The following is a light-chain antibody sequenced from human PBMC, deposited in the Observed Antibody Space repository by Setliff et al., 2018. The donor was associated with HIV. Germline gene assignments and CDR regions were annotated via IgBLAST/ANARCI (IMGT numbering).Light chain of an antibody. Sequence: QSALTQPASVSASPGQSITISCTGTNSDVGGYNYVSWFQQHPGKTPKLMIFDVSNWPSGVSNRFSASKSGNTASLTISGLQAEDEADYYCSSYTSSSLYVFGTGTKVTVL. V-gene: IGLV2-14*03. CDR3: SSYTSSSLYV. CDR1: NSDVGGYNY. CDR2: DVS. J-gene: IGLJ1*01.